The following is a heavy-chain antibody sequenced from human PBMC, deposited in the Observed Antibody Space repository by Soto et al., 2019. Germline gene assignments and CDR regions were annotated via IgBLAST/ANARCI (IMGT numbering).Heavy chain of an antibody. D-gene: IGHD3-10*01. Sequence: SETLSLTCAVSGGSISSGGYSWSWIRQPPGKGLEWIGYIYHSGSTYYNPSLKSRVTISVDTSKNQFSLKLSSVTAADTAVYYCARLYYYGSGRHEGAHYYYYGMDVWGQGTTVTVSS. CDR3: ARLYYYGSGRHEGAHYYYYGMDV. J-gene: IGHJ6*02. CDR1: GGSISSGGYS. V-gene: IGHV4-30-2*01. CDR2: IYHSGST.